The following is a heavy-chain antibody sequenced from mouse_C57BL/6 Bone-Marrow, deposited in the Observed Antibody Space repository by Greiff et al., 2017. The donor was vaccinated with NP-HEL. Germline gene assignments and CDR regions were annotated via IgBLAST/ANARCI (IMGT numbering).Heavy chain of an antibody. V-gene: IGHV1-9*01. D-gene: IGHD2-4*01. J-gene: IGHJ4*01. CDR3: AREGGYCDYDGYYYAMDY. CDR2: ILPGSGST. CDR1: GYTFTGYW. Sequence: QVQLQQSGAELMKPGASVKLSCKATGYTFTGYWIEWVKQRPGHGLEWIGEILPGSGSTNYNEKFKGKATFTADTSSNTAYMQLSSLTTEDSAIYYCAREGGYCDYDGYYYAMDYWGQGTSVTVSS.